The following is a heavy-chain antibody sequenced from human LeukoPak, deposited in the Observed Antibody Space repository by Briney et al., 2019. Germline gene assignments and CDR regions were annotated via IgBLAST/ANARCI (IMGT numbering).Heavy chain of an antibody. CDR1: GGSISSYY. V-gene: IGHV4-59*01. Sequence: PSETLSLTCTVSGGSISSYYWSWIRQPPGKGLEWIGYIYYSGSTNYNPSLKSQVTISLDTSKNQFSLKLSSVTAADTAVYYCARVYGSESYSYFDYWGQGTLVTVSS. J-gene: IGHJ4*02. D-gene: IGHD3-10*01. CDR3: ARVYGSESYSYFDY. CDR2: IYYSGST.